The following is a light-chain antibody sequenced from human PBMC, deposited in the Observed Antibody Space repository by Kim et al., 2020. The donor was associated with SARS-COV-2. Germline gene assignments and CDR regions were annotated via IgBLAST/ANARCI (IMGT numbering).Light chain of an antibody. CDR2: QDT. CDR3: QAWDSGTAVV. Sequence: VSPGQTASITCSGDELGAKYVFWYQQKPGQSPLLVIYQDTKRPSGIPERFSASNSGNTATLTISGTQATDEADYYCQAWDSGTAVVFGGGTQLTVL. V-gene: IGLV3-1*01. CDR1: ELGAKY. J-gene: IGLJ2*01.